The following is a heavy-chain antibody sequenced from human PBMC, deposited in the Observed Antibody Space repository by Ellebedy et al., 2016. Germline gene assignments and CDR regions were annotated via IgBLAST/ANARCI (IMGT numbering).Heavy chain of an antibody. CDR1: GFTFSSEA. Sequence: GESLKISCAASGFTFSSEAMNWVRQAPGKGLEWISVIYSHSGTTFYADSVKGRFTISRDDSRNTLYLQMNSLRAEDTAVYYCARGDRYFDPTTLFDYWGQGTLVTVSS. J-gene: IGHJ4*02. CDR3: ARGDRYFDPTTLFDY. D-gene: IGHD3-9*01. CDR2: IYSHSGTT. V-gene: IGHV3-23*01.